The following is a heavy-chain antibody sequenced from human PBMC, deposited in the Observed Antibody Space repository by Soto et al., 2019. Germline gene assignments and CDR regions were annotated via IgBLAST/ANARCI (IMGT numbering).Heavy chain of an antibody. Sequence: QVQLVQSGAEVKKPGSSVKVSCTASGGTFSSYAISWVRQAPGQGLEWMGGIIPIFGTANYAQKFQGRVTITADESTSTAYMELSSLSSEDTAVYYCARARILYSSGWYGGFDYWGQGTLVTVSS. CDR1: GGTFSSYA. V-gene: IGHV1-69*01. J-gene: IGHJ4*02. CDR2: IIPIFGTA. CDR3: ARARILYSSGWYGGFDY. D-gene: IGHD6-19*01.